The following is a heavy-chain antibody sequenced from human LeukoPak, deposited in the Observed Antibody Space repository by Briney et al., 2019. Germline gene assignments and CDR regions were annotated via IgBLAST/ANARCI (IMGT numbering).Heavy chain of an antibody. V-gene: IGHV3-48*03. Sequence: GGSLRLSCAASGFTFSSYEMNWVRQAPGKGLEWVSYISSSGSTIYYADSAKGRFTISRDNAKNSLYLQMNSLRAEDTAVYYCARDSGSYSSDWGQGTLVTVSS. D-gene: IGHD1-26*01. J-gene: IGHJ4*02. CDR1: GFTFSSYE. CDR2: ISSSGSTI. CDR3: ARDSGSYSSD.